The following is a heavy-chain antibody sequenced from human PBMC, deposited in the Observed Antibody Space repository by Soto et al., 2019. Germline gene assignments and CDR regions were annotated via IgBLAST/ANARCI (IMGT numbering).Heavy chain of an antibody. Sequence: SETLSLTCAVYGGSFSGYYWSWIRQPPGKGLEWIGEINHSGSTNYNPSLKSRVTISVDTSKNQFSLKLSSVTAADTAVYYCASLQPGDHYYYYYGMDVWGQGTTVTVSS. V-gene: IGHV4-34*01. CDR2: INHSGST. CDR3: ASLQPGDHYYYYYGMDV. D-gene: IGHD2-2*01. CDR1: GGSFSGYY. J-gene: IGHJ6*02.